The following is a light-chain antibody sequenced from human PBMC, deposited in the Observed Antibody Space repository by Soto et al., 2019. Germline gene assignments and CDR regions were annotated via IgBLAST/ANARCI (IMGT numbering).Light chain of an antibody. J-gene: IGKJ1*01. CDR3: QRYGG. CDR1: QSVSSSH. V-gene: IGKV3-20*01. Sequence: IGLTQSPCTLSLSPGERATISCRASQSVSSSHLAWYQQKPGQAPRLLIYSASSRATGIPDRFSGSGSGTDFTLTISRLEPEDIAVYYCQRYGGFGQGTKVDIK. CDR2: SAS.